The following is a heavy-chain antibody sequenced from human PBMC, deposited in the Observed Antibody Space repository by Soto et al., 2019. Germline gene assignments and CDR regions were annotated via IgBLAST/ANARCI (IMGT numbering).Heavy chain of an antibody. V-gene: IGHV1-8*01. CDR3: ARFYLLTSRDYYGMDV. Sequence: ASVKVSCKASGYTFTSYGINWVRQATGQGLEWMGWMNPNSGNTGYAQKFQGRVTMTRNTSISTAYMELSSLRSEDTAVYYCARFYLLTSRDYYGMDVWGQGTTVTVSS. CDR1: GYTFTSYG. CDR2: MNPNSGNT. J-gene: IGHJ6*02. D-gene: IGHD2-2*01.